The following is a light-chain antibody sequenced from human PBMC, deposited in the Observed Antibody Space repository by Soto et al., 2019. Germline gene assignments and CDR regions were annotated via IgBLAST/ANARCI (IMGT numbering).Light chain of an antibody. CDR3: SSYTTSTTRV. V-gene: IGLV2-14*02. Sequence: QLVLTQPASVSGSPGQSITISCTGTSSDVGSSNLVSWYQHHPGKAPKLIIYEAIKRPSGVSDRFSGSKSGNTASLTISGLQGDDESDYYCSSYTTSTTRVFGGGTKLTVL. J-gene: IGLJ3*02. CDR2: EAI. CDR1: SSDVGSSNL.